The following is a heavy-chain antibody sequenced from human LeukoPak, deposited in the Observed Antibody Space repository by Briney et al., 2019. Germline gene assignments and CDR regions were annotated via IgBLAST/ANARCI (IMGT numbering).Heavy chain of an antibody. V-gene: IGHV3-23*01. Sequence: SGGSLRLSCAASGFTLSSYDMIWVRQAPGKGVEGVSAISGSGGSTYYAASVKGRFTISRDNSKNTLYLQMNSLRAEDTAVYYCAKIAYYDFWSGQPHYWGQGTLVTVSS. CDR2: ISGSGGST. D-gene: IGHD3-3*01. CDR1: GFTLSSYD. CDR3: AKIAYYDFWSGQPHY. J-gene: IGHJ4*02.